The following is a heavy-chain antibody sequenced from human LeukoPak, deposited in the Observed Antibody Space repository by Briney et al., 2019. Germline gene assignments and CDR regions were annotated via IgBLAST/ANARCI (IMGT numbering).Heavy chain of an antibody. V-gene: IGHV3-21*01. Sequence: GGSLRLSCAASGFTFSSYSMNWVRQAPGKGLEWVSSISSSSSYIYYADSVKGRFTISRDNAKNSLYPQMNSLRAEDTAMYYCASLSTAVVTSYYFDYWGQGTLVTVSS. CDR1: GFTFSSYS. J-gene: IGHJ4*02. D-gene: IGHD4-23*01. CDR3: ASLSTAVVTSYYFDY. CDR2: ISSSSSYI.